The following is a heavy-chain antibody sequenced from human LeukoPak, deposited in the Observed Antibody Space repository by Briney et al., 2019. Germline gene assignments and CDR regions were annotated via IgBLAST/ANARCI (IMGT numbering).Heavy chain of an antibody. Sequence: APVKVSCKASGYTFTSYYMHWVRQAPGQGLEWMGWINPNSGGTNYAQKFQGRVTMTRDTSISTAYMELSRLRSDDTAVYYCARGSGSYYGNWFDPWGQGTLVTVSS. J-gene: IGHJ5*02. CDR2: INPNSGGT. D-gene: IGHD1-26*01. V-gene: IGHV1-2*02. CDR3: ARGSGSYYGNWFDP. CDR1: GYTFTSYY.